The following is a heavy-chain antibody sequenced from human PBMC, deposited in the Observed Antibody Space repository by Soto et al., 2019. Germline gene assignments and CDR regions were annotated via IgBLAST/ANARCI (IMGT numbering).Heavy chain of an antibody. D-gene: IGHD6-13*01. CDR3: ARARSSSWYFDY. CDR1: GFTVSSNY. Sequence: GGSLRLSCAASGFTVSSNYMSWVRQAPGKGLEWVSVIYSGGSTYYADSVKGRFTISRDNSKNTLYLQRNSLRAEDTAVYYCARARSSSWYFDYWGQGTLVTVSS. CDR2: IYSGGST. V-gene: IGHV3-66*02. J-gene: IGHJ4*02.